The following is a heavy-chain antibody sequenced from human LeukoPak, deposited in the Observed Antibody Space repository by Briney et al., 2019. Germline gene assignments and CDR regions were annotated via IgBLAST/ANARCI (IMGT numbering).Heavy chain of an antibody. D-gene: IGHD2-8*01. CDR1: GGTFSSYA. CDR2: IIPIFGIA. J-gene: IGHJ5*02. CDR3: ARELIFWFDP. V-gene: IGHV1-69*04. Sequence: ASVKVSCNASGGTFSSYAISWVRQAPGQGLEWMGRIIPIFGIANYAQKFRGRVTITADKSTSTAYMELSSLRSEDTAVYYCARELIFWFDPWGQGNLVTVSS.